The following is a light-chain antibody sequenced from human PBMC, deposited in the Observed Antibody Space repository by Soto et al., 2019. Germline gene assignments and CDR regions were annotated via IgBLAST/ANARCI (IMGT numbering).Light chain of an antibody. CDR2: EVS. V-gene: IGLV2-14*01. CDR1: SSDVGTFKY. J-gene: IGLJ1*01. Sequence: QSALTQPASVSGSPGQTITISCTGTSSDVGTFKYVSWYQQHPGKAPKLLIYEVSNWPSGVSNRFSGSKSGNTASLTISGLQAEDEADYYCSSHSKRGNLYVFGTGTKVTVL. CDR3: SSHSKRGNLYV.